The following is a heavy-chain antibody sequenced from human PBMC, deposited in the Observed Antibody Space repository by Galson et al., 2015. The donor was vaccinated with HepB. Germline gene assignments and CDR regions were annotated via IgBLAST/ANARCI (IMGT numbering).Heavy chain of an antibody. CDR3: AKVHGDYELDVDYYYGMDV. D-gene: IGHD4-17*01. CDR1: GFTFSSYA. Sequence: SLRLSCAASGFTFSSYAMSWVRQAPGKGLEWVSAISGSGGSTYYADSVKGRFTISRDNSKNTLYLQMNSLRAEDTAVYYCAKVHGDYELDVDYYYGMDVWGQGTTVTVSS. CDR2: ISGSGGST. V-gene: IGHV3-23*01. J-gene: IGHJ6*02.